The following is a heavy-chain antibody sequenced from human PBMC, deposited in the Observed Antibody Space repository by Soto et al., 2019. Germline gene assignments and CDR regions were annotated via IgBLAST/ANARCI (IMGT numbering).Heavy chain of an antibody. V-gene: IGHV3-21*01. Sequence: GGSLRLSWAASGFTFSSYSMNWVRQAPGKGLEWVSSISSSSSYIYYADSVKGRFTISRDNAKNSLYLQMNSLRAEDTAVYYCARVGPDYDFWSGYYTNYFDYWGQGTLVTVSS. CDR1: GFTFSSYS. CDR2: ISSSSSYI. CDR3: ARVGPDYDFWSGYYTNYFDY. J-gene: IGHJ4*02. D-gene: IGHD3-3*01.